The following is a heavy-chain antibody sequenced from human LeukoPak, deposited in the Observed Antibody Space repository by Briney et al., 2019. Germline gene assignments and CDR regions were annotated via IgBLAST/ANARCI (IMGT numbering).Heavy chain of an antibody. CDR1: GYTFTSYD. Sequence: ASVKVSCKASGYTFTSYDINWVRQATGQGLEWMGWMNPNSGNTGYAQKFQGRVTITRNTSISTAYMELRSLRSDDTAVYYCARVQGYYYHYLDVWGKGTTVTVSS. V-gene: IGHV1-8*03. CDR3: ARVQGYYYHYLDV. J-gene: IGHJ6*03. CDR2: MNPNSGNT.